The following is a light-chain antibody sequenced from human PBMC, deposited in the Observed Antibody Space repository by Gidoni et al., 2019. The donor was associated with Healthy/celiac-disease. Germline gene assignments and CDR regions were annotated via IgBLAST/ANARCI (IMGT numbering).Light chain of an antibody. CDR2: DAS. CDR1: QSVRNY. J-gene: IGKJ4*01. Sequence: EIVLIQSPATLSLSPGERATLSCRASQSVRNYLAWYQQKRGQSPRLLIHDASSRATGIPARFSGSGSGTDFTLTISSLEPEDFATYYCQQRSDWPLTFGGGTKVEIK. V-gene: IGKV3-11*01. CDR3: QQRSDWPLT.